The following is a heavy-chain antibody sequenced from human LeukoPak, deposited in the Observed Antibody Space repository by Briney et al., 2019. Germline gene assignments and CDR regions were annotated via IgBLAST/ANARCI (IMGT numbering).Heavy chain of an antibody. CDR1: GGSISSYY. D-gene: IGHD7-27*01. CDR2: IYYSGST. J-gene: IGHJ4*02. CDR3: ARRNWGAMYDY. Sequence: PSETLSLTCTVSGGSISSYYWSWIRQPPGKGLEWIGYIYYSGSTNYNPSLKSRVTISVDTSKNQFSLKLSSVTAADTAVYYCARRNWGAMYDYWGQGTLVTVSS. V-gene: IGHV4-59*01.